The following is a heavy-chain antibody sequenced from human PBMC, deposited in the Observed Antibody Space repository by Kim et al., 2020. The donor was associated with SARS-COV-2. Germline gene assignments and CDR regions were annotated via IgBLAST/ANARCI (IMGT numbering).Heavy chain of an antibody. V-gene: IGHV4-39*01. CDR1: GGSISSSSYY. D-gene: IGHD3-9*01. J-gene: IGHJ3*02. CDR3: ARGFYFDWLLDAFDI. Sequence: SETLSLTCTVSGGSISSSSYYWGWIRQPPGKGLEWIGSIYYSGSTYYNPSLKSRVTISVDTSKNQFSLKLSSVTAADTAVYYCARGFYFDWLLDAFDIWGQGTMVTVSS. CDR2: IYYSGST.